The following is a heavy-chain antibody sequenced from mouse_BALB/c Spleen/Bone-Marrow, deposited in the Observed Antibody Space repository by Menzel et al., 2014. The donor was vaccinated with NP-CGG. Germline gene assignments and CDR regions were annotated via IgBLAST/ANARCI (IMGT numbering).Heavy chain of an antibody. CDR3: ARQGNDYAAWFAY. CDR1: GFTFSSYG. V-gene: IGHV5-6*01. Sequence: DVQLVESGGDLVKPGGSLKLSCAASGFTFSSYGMSWVRQTPDKRLEWVATISSGGGYTYYPDSVKGRFTISRDNAKNTLYLQMSSLKSEDTAMYYCARQGNDYAAWFAYWGQGTLVIVSA. CDR2: ISSGGGYT. D-gene: IGHD2-4*01. J-gene: IGHJ3*01.